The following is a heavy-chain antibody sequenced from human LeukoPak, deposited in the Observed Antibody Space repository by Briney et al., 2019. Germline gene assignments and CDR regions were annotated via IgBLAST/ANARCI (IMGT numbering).Heavy chain of an antibody. V-gene: IGHV4-34*01. CDR3: ASVYDSSGYYPF. CDR1: GGSFSGYY. D-gene: IGHD3-22*01. J-gene: IGHJ4*02. Sequence: SETLSLTCAVYGGSFSGYYWSWIRQPPGKGLEWIGEINHSGGTNYNPSLKSRVTISVDTSKNQFSLKLSSVTAADTAVYYCASVYDSSGYYPFWGQGTLVTVSS. CDR2: INHSGGT.